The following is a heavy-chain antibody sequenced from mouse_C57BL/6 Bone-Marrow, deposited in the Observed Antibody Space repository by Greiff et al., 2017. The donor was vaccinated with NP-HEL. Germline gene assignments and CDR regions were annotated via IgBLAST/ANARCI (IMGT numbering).Heavy chain of an antibody. CDR1: GYTFTSYW. CDR2: IHPNSGST. CDR3: ARRSVYPFDY. D-gene: IGHD5-1-1*01. V-gene: IGHV1-64*01. J-gene: IGHJ2*01. Sequence: QVQLQQSGAELVKPGASVKLSCKASGYTFTSYWMHWVKQRPGQGLEWIGMIHPNSGSTNYNEKFKSKATLTVDKSSSTAYMQLSSLTSEDSAVYYCARRSVYPFDYWGQGTTLTVSS.